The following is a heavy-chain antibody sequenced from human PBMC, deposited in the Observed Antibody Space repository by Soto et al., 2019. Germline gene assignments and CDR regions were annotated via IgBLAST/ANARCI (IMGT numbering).Heavy chain of an antibody. CDR2: IYYSGST. CDR3: ARQGYCSSTSCQNWFDP. J-gene: IGHJ5*02. D-gene: IGHD2-2*01. Sequence: SETLSLTCTVSGGSISSYYWSWIRQPPGKGLEWIGYIYYSGSTNYNPSLKSRVTISVDTSKNQFSLKLSSVTAADTAVYYCARQGYCSSTSCQNWFDPWGQGTLVTVS. V-gene: IGHV4-59*08. CDR1: GGSISSYY.